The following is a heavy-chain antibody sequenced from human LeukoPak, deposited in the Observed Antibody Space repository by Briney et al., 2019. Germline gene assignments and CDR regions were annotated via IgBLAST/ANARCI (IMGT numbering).Heavy chain of an antibody. J-gene: IGHJ4*02. D-gene: IGHD5-12*01. CDR2: IYSGGST. CDR3: ASGPSGYHNT. V-gene: IGHV3-66*01. Sequence: GGSLRLSCAASEFSLGSNYMTWVRQAPGEGLECVSLIYSGGSTYYADSVKGRFTISREDSKNTLYLQMNSLSAEDTAVYYCASGPSGYHNTGGQGTLVTVSS. CDR1: EFSLGSNY.